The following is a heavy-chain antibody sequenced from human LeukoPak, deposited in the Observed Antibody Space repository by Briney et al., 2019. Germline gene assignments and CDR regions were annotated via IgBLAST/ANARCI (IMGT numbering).Heavy chain of an antibody. CDR1: GYSISSGYY. D-gene: IGHD3-9*01. V-gene: IGHV4-38-2*02. Sequence: KSSETLSLTWGVSGYSISSGYYWGWIRQPPGKGLEWIGTIYHTGSTYYNPSLKSRVTMSMDTSKNQFSLKLTSVTAADTAVYYCARERSTFPMTGPDYWGQGTLVTVSS. CDR3: ARERSTFPMTGPDY. J-gene: IGHJ4*02. CDR2: IYHTGST.